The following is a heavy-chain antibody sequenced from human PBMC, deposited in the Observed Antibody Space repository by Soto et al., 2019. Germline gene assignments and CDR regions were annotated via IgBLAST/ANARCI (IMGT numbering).Heavy chain of an antibody. CDR3: VRQDIVVVVAATQVDY. Sequence: SETLSLTCTVSGGSISSSSYYWGWIRQPPGKGLEWIGSIYYSGSTYYNPSLKSRVTISVDTSKNQFSLKLSSVTAADTSVYYCVRQDIVVVVAATQVDYWGQGTLVTVSS. CDR2: IYYSGST. V-gene: IGHV4-39*01. D-gene: IGHD2-15*01. CDR1: GGSISSSSYY. J-gene: IGHJ4*02.